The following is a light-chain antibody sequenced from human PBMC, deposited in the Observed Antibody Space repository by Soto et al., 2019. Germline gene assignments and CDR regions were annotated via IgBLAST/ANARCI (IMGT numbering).Light chain of an antibody. CDR3: SSYTSSSPYV. Sequence: QSVLTQPASVSGSPGQSIAISCTGTSSDVGGYNYVSWYQQHPGKAPKLMVYDVSNRPSGVSNRFSGSKSGNTASLTISGLQAEDEAAYYCSSYTSSSPYVFGTGTKVTAL. V-gene: IGLV2-14*01. J-gene: IGLJ1*01. CDR1: SSDVGGYNY. CDR2: DVS.